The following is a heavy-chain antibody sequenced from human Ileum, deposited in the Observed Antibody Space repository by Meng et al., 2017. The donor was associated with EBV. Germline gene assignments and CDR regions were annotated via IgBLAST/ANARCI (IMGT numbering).Heavy chain of an antibody. V-gene: IGHV4-39*01. CDR1: GGSVSSSSYY. CDR2: IYRTETT. Sequence: QRQLQGPGPGLVKPWETLSLNCPFSGGSVSSSSYYWGWIRQSPGKGLEWIGSIYRTETTNYNPSLKSRVTISVDTSKNQFSLTLRSVTAADTAVYYCVRPIDYKDYVRFYFFDYWSQGALVTVSS. D-gene: IGHD4-11*01. CDR3: VRPIDYKDYVRFYFFDY. J-gene: IGHJ4*02.